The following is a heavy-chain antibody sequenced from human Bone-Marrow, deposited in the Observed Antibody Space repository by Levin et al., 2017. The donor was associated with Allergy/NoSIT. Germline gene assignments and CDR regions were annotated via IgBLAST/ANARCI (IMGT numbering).Heavy chain of an antibody. V-gene: IGHV5-51*01. D-gene: IGHD3-16*01. CDR1: GYSFTSYW. Sequence: PGGSLRLSCKGSGYSFTSYWIGWVRQMPGKGLEWMGIIYPGDSDTRYSPSFQGQVTISADKSISTAYLQWSSLKASDTAMYYCARALWSYTTSPPDYWGQGTLVTVSS. J-gene: IGHJ4*02. CDR2: IYPGDSDT. CDR3: ARALWSYTTSPPDY.